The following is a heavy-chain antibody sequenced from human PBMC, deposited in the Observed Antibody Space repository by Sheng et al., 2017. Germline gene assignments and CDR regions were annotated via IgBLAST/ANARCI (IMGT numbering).Heavy chain of an antibody. CDR3: ASEYCSGGNCHFDY. D-gene: IGHD2-15*01. V-gene: IGHV3-21*01. Sequence: EVQLLESAGGLVKPGGSLRLSCAASGFTFSSYNMNWVRQAPGKRLEWVSSISSSSSYIYYADSVKGRFTISRDNAKNSLYLQMNSLRAEDTAVYYCASEYCSGGNCHFDYWGQGTLVTVSP. J-gene: IGHJ4*02. CDR2: ISSSSSYI. CDR1: GFTFSSYN.